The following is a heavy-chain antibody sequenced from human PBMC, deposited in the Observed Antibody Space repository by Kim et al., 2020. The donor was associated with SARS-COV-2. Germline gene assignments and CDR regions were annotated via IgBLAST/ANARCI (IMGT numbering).Heavy chain of an antibody. CDR2: ISSSSSTI. J-gene: IGHJ4*02. D-gene: IGHD3-22*01. V-gene: IGHV3-48*02. Sequence: GGSLRLSCAASGFTFSSYSMNWVGQAPGKGLEWVSYISSSSSTIYYADSVKGRFTISRDNAKNSLYLQMNSLRDEDTAVYYCARYDSSGYYYYTLGYWGQGTLVTVSS. CDR1: GFTFSSYS. CDR3: ARYDSSGYYYYTLGY.